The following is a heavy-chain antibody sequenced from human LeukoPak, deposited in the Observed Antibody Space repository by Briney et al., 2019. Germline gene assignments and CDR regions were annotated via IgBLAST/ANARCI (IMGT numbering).Heavy chain of an antibody. Sequence: GRSLRLSCAASGFTFSNYAMHWVRQAPGKGLEWVAVVSYDGSNKYYADSVKGRFTISRDNSKNTLYLQMNSLRTEDTAVYYCAQDRGTWGSEYFQHWGRGTLVTVSP. CDR1: GFTFSNYA. J-gene: IGHJ1*01. CDR2: VSYDGSNK. V-gene: IGHV3-30-3*01. D-gene: IGHD3-10*01. CDR3: AQDRGTWGSEYFQH.